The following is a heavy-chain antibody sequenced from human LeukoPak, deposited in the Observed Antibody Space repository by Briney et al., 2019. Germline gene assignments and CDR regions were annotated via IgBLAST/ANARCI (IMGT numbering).Heavy chain of an antibody. Sequence: HGESLKISCKASGYSFTNYWIYWVRQMPGKGLEWMGRIDPSDSYPNYSPSFQGHVTISVDKSISTAYLQWSSLKASDTAMYYCARHPEQSSGYWGQGTLVTVSS. CDR2: IDPSDSYP. J-gene: IGHJ4*02. V-gene: IGHV5-10-1*01. CDR3: ARHPEQSSGY. D-gene: IGHD6-19*01. CDR1: GYSFTNYW.